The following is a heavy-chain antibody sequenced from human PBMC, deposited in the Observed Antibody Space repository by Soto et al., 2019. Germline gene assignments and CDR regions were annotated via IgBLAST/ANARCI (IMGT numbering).Heavy chain of an antibody. CDR2: ISSSSSTI. V-gene: IGHV3-48*01. Sequence: EVQLVESGGGLVQPGGSLRLSCAASGFTFSSYSMNWVRQAPGKGLEWVSYISSSSSTIYYADSVKGRFTISRDNAKNSLYLQMNSLRAEDTAVYYCARGAYLNWFDPWGQVTLVTVSS. J-gene: IGHJ5*02. CDR1: GFTFSSYS. CDR3: ARGAYLNWFDP.